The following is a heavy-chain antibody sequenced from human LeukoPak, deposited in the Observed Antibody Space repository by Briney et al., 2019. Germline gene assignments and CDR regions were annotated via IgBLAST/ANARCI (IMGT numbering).Heavy chain of an antibody. CDR1: GASISSYY. CDR2: IYYSGST. Sequence: SETLSLTCTVSGASISSYYWSWIRQPPGKGLEWIGYIYYSGSTNYNPSLKSRVTISVDTSKNQFSLKLSSVTAADTAVYYCASLVWGSYYGFDYWGQGTLVTVSS. J-gene: IGHJ4*02. V-gene: IGHV4-59*08. D-gene: IGHD3-16*01. CDR3: ASLVWGSYYGFDY.